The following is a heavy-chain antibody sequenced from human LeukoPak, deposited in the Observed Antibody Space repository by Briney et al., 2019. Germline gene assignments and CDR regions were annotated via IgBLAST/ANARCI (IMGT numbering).Heavy chain of an antibody. J-gene: IGHJ3*02. CDR2: ISSSSSYI. Sequence: GGSLRLSCAASGFTFSSYSMNWVRQAPGEGPEWVSSISSSSSYIYYADSVKGRFTISRDNAKNSLYLQMNSLRAEDTAVYYCARDYYYDSSGYYRGPDAFDIWGQGTMVTVSS. V-gene: IGHV3-21*01. CDR1: GFTFSSYS. D-gene: IGHD3-22*01. CDR3: ARDYYYDSSGYYRGPDAFDI.